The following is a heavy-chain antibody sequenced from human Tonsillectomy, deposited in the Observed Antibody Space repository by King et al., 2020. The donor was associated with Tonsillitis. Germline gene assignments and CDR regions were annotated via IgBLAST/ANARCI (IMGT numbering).Heavy chain of an antibody. CDR2: ISWNSGII. J-gene: IGHJ4*02. D-gene: IGHD6-6*01. V-gene: IGHV3-9*01. CDR3: AKSIDSSSWGVPQTAFDY. CDR1: GFTFDDYA. Sequence: VQLVESGGGLVQPGRSLRLSCAASGFTFDDYAMHWVRQGPGKGLEWVSSISWNSGIIDNADSVKGRFTISRDNAKNYLYLQMNSLRAEDTALYYCAKSIDSSSWGVPQTAFDYWGQGTQVFVSS.